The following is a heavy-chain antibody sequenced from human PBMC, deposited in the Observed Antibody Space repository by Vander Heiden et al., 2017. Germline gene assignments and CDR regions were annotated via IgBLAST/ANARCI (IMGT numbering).Heavy chain of an antibody. D-gene: IGHD6-6*01. CDR2: ISWKSNTI. Sequence: EVHLVESGGGWVQPGRSLRLSCAASGFTFDDSGMHWVRKAPGKGLEWVAGISWKSNTIGYADSVKGRFTISRDNAKNSLYLQMNSLRPEDTALYYCAKDIRAGTARAFDYWGQGTLVTVSS. V-gene: IGHV3-9*01. CDR3: AKDIRAGTARAFDY. CDR1: GFTFDDSG. J-gene: IGHJ4*02.